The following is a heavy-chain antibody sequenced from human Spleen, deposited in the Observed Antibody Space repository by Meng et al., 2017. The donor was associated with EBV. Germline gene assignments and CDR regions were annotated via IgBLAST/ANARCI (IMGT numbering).Heavy chain of an antibody. V-gene: IGHV4-34*01. Sequence: QGQLQEGGAGLRKPSGTLALTGDVEVASFSGYYWGWIRQSPGKGLEWIGEVTHSGSTNYNPSLKSRVTMSVDTSKKQLSLRLSSVTAGDTAVYYCARGNKFYFDIFSGFVGWGQGTLVTVSS. CDR1: VASFSGYY. CDR2: VTHSGST. CDR3: ARGNKFYFDIFSGFVG. J-gene: IGHJ4*02. D-gene: IGHD3-9*01.